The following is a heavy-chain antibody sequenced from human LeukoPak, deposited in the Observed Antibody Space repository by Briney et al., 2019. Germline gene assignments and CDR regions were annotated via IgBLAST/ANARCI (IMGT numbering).Heavy chain of an antibody. J-gene: IGHJ4*02. CDR1: GYSFTSYW. Sequence: GEALKISCKGSGYSFTSYWIGWVRQMPGKGLEGMGVIYPGYSDTRYSPSVQGQVTISADKSISTAYLQWSSLKASDTAMYYCARLTYYYDSSGYYYVPQPDDYWGQGTLVTVSS. CDR3: ARLTYYYDSSGYYYVPQPDDY. V-gene: IGHV5-51*01. CDR2: IYPGYSDT. D-gene: IGHD3-22*01.